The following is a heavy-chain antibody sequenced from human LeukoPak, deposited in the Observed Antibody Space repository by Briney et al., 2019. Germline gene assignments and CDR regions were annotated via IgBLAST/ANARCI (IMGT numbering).Heavy chain of an antibody. J-gene: IGHJ4*02. CDR2: INPNNEGT. D-gene: IGHD6-13*01. Sequence: GASVKVSCKAPGYTFTVYFIHWLRQAPGQGLEWMGWINPNNEGTSYAQKFQGRVTMTRDTSISTVYMELTSLTSDDTAVYYCARGVATPGAKFFDYWGQGTLVTVSS. V-gene: IGHV1-2*02. CDR1: GYTFTVYF. CDR3: ARGVATPGAKFFDY.